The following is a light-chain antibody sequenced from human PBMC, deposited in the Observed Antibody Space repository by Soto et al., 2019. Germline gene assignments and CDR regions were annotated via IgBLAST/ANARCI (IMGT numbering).Light chain of an antibody. Sequence: EIVLTQSPGTLSLSPGERATLSCRASQSVSSSYLAWYQQKPGQAPRLLIYDASSRATGIPDRFSGSGSGTDFTLTISRLEPEDFPVYYCQQYGRSLLTFGGGTKVDIK. CDR1: QSVSSSY. CDR3: QQYGRSLLT. CDR2: DAS. V-gene: IGKV3-20*01. J-gene: IGKJ4*01.